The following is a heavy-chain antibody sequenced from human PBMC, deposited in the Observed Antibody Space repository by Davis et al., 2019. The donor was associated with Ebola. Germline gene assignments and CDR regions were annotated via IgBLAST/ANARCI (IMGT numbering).Heavy chain of an antibody. Sequence: SETLSLTCTVSGGSVTSGIYYWSWIRQPPGKGLEWIGYIYYSGRTNYNPSLKSRVTISVDTSKNQFSLKLSSVTAADTAVYYCARIHAYCGGDCYPFDYWGQGTLVTVSS. CDR1: GGSVTSGIYY. CDR3: ARIHAYCGGDCYPFDY. V-gene: IGHV4-61*01. J-gene: IGHJ4*02. CDR2: IYYSGRT. D-gene: IGHD2-21*02.